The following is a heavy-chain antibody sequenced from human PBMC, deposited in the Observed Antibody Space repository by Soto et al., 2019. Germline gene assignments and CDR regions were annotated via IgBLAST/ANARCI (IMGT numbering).Heavy chain of an antibody. CDR1: GFTFSSYG. V-gene: IGHV3-30*18. J-gene: IGHJ4*02. CDR2: ISYDGSNK. Sequence: PGGSLRLSCAASGFTFSSYGMHWVRQAPGKGLEWVAVISYDGSNKYYADSVKGRFTISRDNSKNTLYLQMNSLRAEDTAVYYCAKEEGGYDSSGYYFDYWGQGTLVTVSS. D-gene: IGHD3-22*01. CDR3: AKEEGGYDSSGYYFDY.